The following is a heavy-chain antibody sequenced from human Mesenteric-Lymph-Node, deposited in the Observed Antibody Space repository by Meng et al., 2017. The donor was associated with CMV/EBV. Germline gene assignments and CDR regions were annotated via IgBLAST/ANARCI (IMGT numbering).Heavy chain of an antibody. CDR3: AKGSAAGRPYYFDC. D-gene: IGHD6-6*01. Sequence: GGSLRLSCAASGFTFSSYVMSWVRQAPGKGLEWVSAISDSGGSTNYADSVKGRFSISRDNSKNTVFLQLSGLRGDDTAVYFCAKGSAAGRPYYFDCWDQGTLVTVSS. CDR2: ISDSGGST. CDR1: GFTFSSYV. V-gene: IGHV3-23*01. J-gene: IGHJ4*01.